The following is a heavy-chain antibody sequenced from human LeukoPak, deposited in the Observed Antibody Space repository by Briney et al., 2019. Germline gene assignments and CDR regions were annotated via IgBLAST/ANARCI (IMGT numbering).Heavy chain of an antibody. D-gene: IGHD6-19*01. CDR3: ARQDAVAGTFGY. J-gene: IGHJ4*02. Sequence: SETLSLTCSVSGGSISTYYWSWIRQSAGKGLEWIGRIYTGGSTNYNPSLKSRVTMSVDTSKNRFSLRLNSVTAADTAVYYCARQDAVAGTFGYWGQGTLVTVSS. CDR2: IYTGGST. V-gene: IGHV4-4*07. CDR1: GGSISTYY.